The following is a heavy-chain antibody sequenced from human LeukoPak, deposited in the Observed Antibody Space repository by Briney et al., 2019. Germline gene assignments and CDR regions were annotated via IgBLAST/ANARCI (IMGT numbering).Heavy chain of an antibody. CDR2: IYYSGST. D-gene: IGHD5-24*01. Sequence: SETLSLTCTVSGGSISSSNYYWGWIRQPPGKGLEWIGSIYYSGSTYYNPSLKSRVAISVDTSKNQFSLKLSSVTAADTAVYYCASPPNMATGDYWGQGTQVSVSS. CDR1: GGSISSSNYY. CDR3: ASPPNMATGDY. V-gene: IGHV4-39*01. J-gene: IGHJ4*02.